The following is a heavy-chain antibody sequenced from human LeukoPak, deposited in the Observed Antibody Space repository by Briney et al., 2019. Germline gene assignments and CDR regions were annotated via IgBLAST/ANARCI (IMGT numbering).Heavy chain of an antibody. Sequence: PGGSLRLSCAASGFTFSNYAMSWVRQAPGEGLEWVSAILGSGGSTYYADSVKGRFTVSRDNSKSTLYLQMNSLRAEDTALYYCAKWGDYDVLTGYYVPDYWGQGTLVTASS. D-gene: IGHD3-9*01. V-gene: IGHV3-23*01. J-gene: IGHJ4*02. CDR3: AKWGDYDVLTGYYVPDY. CDR2: ILGSGGST. CDR1: GFTFSNYA.